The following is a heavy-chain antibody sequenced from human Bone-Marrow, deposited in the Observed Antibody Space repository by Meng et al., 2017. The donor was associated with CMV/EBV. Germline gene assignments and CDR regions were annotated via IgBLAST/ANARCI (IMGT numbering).Heavy chain of an antibody. CDR1: GFTFINYT. V-gene: IGHV3-21*01. J-gene: IGHJ4*02. D-gene: IGHD2-2*01. Sequence: GGSLRLSCAASGFTFINYTMNWVRQAPGKGLEWVSSISSGSTYIYYADSVRGRFTISRDNAKNSLYLQMNSLRAEDTAVYYCAREPVCSSTSCIHYFEYWGQGTLVTVSS. CDR3: AREPVCSSTSCIHYFEY. CDR2: ISSGSTYI.